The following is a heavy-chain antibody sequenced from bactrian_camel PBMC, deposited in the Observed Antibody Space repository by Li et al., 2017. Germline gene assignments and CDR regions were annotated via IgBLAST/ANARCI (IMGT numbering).Heavy chain of an antibody. V-gene: IGHV3S26*01. CDR1: GYMYRNYC. J-gene: IGHJ4*01. CDR3: ATDTCPDTWYQGPHDNNQYHY. CDR2: IDSDGRTT. Sequence: HVQLVESGGGSVQVGGSLRISCTVSGYMYRNYCMAWDRQAPGKEYEGVATIDSDGRTTYEDAVKGRFTISRDNTKNTLYLQMNGLEPEDTGMYYCATDTCPDTWYQGPHDNNQYHYWGQGTQVTVS. D-gene: IGHD6*01.